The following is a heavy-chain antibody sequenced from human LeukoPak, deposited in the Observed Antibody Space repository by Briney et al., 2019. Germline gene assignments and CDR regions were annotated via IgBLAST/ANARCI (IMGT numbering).Heavy chain of an antibody. D-gene: IGHD2-15*01. V-gene: IGHV4-59*01. CDR2: IYYSGST. CDR3: ARDGHYCSGGSCYSGAFDI. CDR1: GGSISSYY. J-gene: IGHJ3*02. Sequence: PSETLSLTCTVSGGSISSYYWSWIRQPPGKGLEWTGYIYYSGSTNYNPSLKSRVTISVDTSKNQFSLKLSSVTAADTAVYYCARDGHYCSGGSCYSGAFDIWGQGTMVTVSS.